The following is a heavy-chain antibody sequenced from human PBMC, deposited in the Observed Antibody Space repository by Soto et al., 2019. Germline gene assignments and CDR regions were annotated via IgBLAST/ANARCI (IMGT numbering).Heavy chain of an antibody. V-gene: IGHV3-30*18. CDR1: GFTFSSYG. Sequence: QVQLVESGGGVVQPGRSLRLSCAASGFTFSSYGMHWVRQAPGKGLEWVAVISYDGSNKYYADYVKGRFTISRDNSKNTLYLQMNSLRAEDTALYYCAKDLLRFLEWLAFYGMDVWGQGTTVTVSS. D-gene: IGHD3-3*01. J-gene: IGHJ6*02. CDR3: AKDLLRFLEWLAFYGMDV. CDR2: ISYDGSNK.